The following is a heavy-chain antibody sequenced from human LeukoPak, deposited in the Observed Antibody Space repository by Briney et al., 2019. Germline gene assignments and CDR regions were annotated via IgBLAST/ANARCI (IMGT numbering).Heavy chain of an antibody. J-gene: IGHJ5*02. V-gene: IGHV1-58*02. CDR1: GLTITRSA. CDR2: LFVGSGTT. Sequence: SVKVSCKASGLTITRSAMQWVRQTRCQRLDWIGWLFVGSGTTDFAEKFQERVTITRDMSTSTACMSVRRLRCGDTAVYYCAAEGTDYYDSRGAKNWFDPWGQGTLVTVSS. D-gene: IGHD3-22*01. CDR3: AAEGTDYYDSRGAKNWFDP.